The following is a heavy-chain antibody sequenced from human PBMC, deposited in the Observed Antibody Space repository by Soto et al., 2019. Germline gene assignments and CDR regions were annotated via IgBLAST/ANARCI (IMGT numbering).Heavy chain of an antibody. CDR3: AAKSMVVVITAYFDY. J-gene: IGHJ4*02. V-gene: IGHV4-34*01. CDR2: INHSGST. Sequence: QVQLQQWGAGLLKPSETLSLTCAVYGGSFSGYYWSSIRQPPGKGWEWIGEINHSGSTNYNPSLKSRVTISVDTSKNQFSLKLSSVTAADTAVYYCAAKSMVVVITAYFDYWGQGTLVTVSS. CDR1: GGSFSGYY. D-gene: IGHD3-22*01.